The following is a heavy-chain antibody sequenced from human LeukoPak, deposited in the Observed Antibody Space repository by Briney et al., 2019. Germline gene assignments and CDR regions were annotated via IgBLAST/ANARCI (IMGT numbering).Heavy chain of an antibody. V-gene: IGHV6-1*01. J-gene: IGHJ5*02. CDR1: GDSVSSNSAA. Sequence: SQTLSLTCAISGDSVSSNSAAWNWIRQSPSRGLEWLGRTYYRSKWYNNYAASVKSRITINSDKSKNQFSLQLNSVTPEDTAVYYWARDGYSDYELSAWGRGTLVTVSS. CDR3: ARDGYSDYELSA. CDR2: TYYRSKWYN. D-gene: IGHD5-12*01.